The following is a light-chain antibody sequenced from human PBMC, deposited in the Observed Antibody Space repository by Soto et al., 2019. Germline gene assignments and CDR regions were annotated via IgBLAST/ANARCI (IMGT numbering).Light chain of an antibody. V-gene: IGKV3-20*01. J-gene: IGKJ1*01. CDR1: KSIISSY. Sequence: EIVLTQSPGTLSLSPGERATLSCRASKSIISSYLAWNHLAWYQQRPGQAPRLLIYGASSRATGIPDRFSGSGSATDFPLTISGLESEDFSVYYCQQYGSSPPTFGQGTKVEIK. CDR3: QQYGSSPPT. CDR2: GAS.